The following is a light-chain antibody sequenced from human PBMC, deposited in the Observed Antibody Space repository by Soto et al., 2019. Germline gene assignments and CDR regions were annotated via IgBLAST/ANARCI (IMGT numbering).Light chain of an antibody. J-gene: IGKJ4*01. Sequence: DIQMTQSPSSVSASVGDRVTITCRASQGISSRLAWDQQKPGKAPKILIYAASTLQGGVPSRFTGSGSGTDFTLTITSLQPEDSATYYGQQADSFPLTFGGGTKVEIK. V-gene: IGKV1-12*01. CDR3: QQADSFPLT. CDR1: QGISSR. CDR2: AAS.